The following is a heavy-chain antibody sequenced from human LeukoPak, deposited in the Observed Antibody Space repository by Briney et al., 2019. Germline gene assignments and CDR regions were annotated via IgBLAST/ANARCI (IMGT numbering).Heavy chain of an antibody. CDR2: INNNGGST. CDR3: ATDVYGSGSYPYFDY. CDR1: GFTFSSYA. J-gene: IGHJ4*02. Sequence: GGSLRLSCAASGFTFSSYAMHWARQAPGKGLEYVSKINNNGGSTYYANSVKGRFTVSRDNSKNTLYLQMGSLRAEDMAVYYCATDVYGSGSYPYFDYWGQGTLVTVSS. V-gene: IGHV3-64*01. D-gene: IGHD3-10*01.